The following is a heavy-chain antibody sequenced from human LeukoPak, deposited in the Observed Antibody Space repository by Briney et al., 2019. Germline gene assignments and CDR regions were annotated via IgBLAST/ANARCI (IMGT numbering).Heavy chain of an antibody. CDR2: MNQLGNEK. CDR3: ARGTYYYEF. Sequence: PGGSLRLSCAAFGFTFASYSMNWVRQAPGKGLEWVAYMNQLGNEKNYLDSVKGRFTISRDNAKNSLYLQMNSLRAEDTAVYYCARGTYYYEFWGQGTLVTVSS. J-gene: IGHJ4*02. CDR1: GFTFASYS. V-gene: IGHV3-7*04. D-gene: IGHD3-16*01.